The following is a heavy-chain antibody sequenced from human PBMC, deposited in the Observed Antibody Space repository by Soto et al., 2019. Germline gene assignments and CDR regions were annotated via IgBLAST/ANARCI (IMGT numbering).Heavy chain of an antibody. CDR3: ARTAPMDAGDKYYYDF. CDR1: GGTFSTFG. D-gene: IGHD3-16*01. V-gene: IGHV1-69*06. CDR2: IIPFFGTA. J-gene: IGHJ4*02. Sequence: QVQLVQSGAEVKKTGSSVKVSCKTSGGTFSTFGISWVRQAPGQGLEWMGGIIPFFGTAEYSQKFEDRITSPANKATKTVYMDLRSLTSEDTAIYYCARTAPMDAGDKYYYDFWGQGALVTVSS.